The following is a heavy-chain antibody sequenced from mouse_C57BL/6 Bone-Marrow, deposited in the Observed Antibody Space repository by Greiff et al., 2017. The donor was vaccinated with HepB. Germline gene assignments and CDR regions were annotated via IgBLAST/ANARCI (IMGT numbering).Heavy chain of an antibody. J-gene: IGHJ1*03. Sequence: QVQLKESGPGLVQPSQSLSITCTVSGFSLTSYGVHWVRQSPGKGLEWLGVIWSGGSTDYNAAFISRLSISKDNSKSQVFFKMNSLLADDTAIYYCARKDYGNLWYFDVWGTGTTVTVSS. CDR1: GFSLTSYG. CDR3: ARKDYGNLWYFDV. CDR2: IWSGGST. D-gene: IGHD2-1*01. V-gene: IGHV2-2*01.